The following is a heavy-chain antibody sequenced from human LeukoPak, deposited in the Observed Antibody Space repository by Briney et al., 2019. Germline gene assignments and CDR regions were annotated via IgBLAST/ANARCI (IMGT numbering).Heavy chain of an antibody. D-gene: IGHD3-22*01. CDR2: IYTSGST. V-gene: IGHV4-4*09. CDR1: GGSISSYY. Sequence: SETLSLTCTVSGGSISSYYWSWIRQPPGKGLEWIGYIYTSGSTNYNPSLKSRVTISVDTSKNQFSLKLSSVTAADTAVYYCARFSNYYDSSGYYYVHDYWGQGTLVTVSS. J-gene: IGHJ4*02. CDR3: ARFSNYYDSSGYYYVHDY.